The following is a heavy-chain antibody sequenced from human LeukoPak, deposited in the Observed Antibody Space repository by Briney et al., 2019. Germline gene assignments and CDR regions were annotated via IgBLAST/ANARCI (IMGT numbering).Heavy chain of an antibody. V-gene: IGHV3-48*01. Sequence: PGGSLRLSCAASGFTFSSYSMNLVRQAPGKGLEWVSYISSSSSTIYYADSVKGRFTISRDNAKNSLYLQMNSLRAEDTAVYYCARDPRYYFDYWGQGTLVTVSS. D-gene: IGHD4-17*01. CDR1: GFTFSSYS. CDR2: ISSSSSTI. J-gene: IGHJ4*02. CDR3: ARDPRYYFDY.